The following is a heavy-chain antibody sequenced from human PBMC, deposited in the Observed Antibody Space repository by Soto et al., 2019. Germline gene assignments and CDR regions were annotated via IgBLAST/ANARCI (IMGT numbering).Heavy chain of an antibody. CDR3: ARSVFP. CDR2: IYYSGST. J-gene: IGHJ5*02. V-gene: IGHV4-31*03. Sequence: PSETLSLTCTVPGGSIVGGGYYWNWIRQHPGKGLEWIGYIYYSGSTYYNPSLKSRVTISIDTSKNQFSLKLSSVTAADTAVYYCARSVFPWGQGTLVTSP. CDR1: GGSIVGGGYY.